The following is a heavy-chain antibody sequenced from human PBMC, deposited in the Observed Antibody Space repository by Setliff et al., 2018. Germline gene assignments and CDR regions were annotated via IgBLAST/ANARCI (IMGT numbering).Heavy chain of an antibody. V-gene: IGHV1-18*01. D-gene: IGHD2-15*01. J-gene: IGHJ4*02. Sequence: ASVKVSCKSYGYTFNTHGISWVRQAPGQRPEWMGWISPYNGKTRSIERVQGRLTLTMDTSTNTVFMELRNLRPDDTAIYYCARDGGGYCATTSCFHFDYWGQGTQVTVSS. CDR1: GYTFNTHG. CDR2: ISPYNGKT. CDR3: ARDGGGYCATTSCFHFDY.